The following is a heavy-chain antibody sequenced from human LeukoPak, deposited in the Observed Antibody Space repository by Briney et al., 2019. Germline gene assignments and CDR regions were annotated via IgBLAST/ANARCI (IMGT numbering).Heavy chain of an antibody. CDR2: VFSSGST. V-gene: IGHV4-4*07. CDR3: ARDQGYSDYYFDY. CDR1: GGSISSYY. J-gene: IGHJ4*02. D-gene: IGHD4-11*01. Sequence: PSETLSLTCTVSGGSISSYYWSWIRQPAGKGLEWIGRVFSSGSTNYNPSLKSRVTISVDKSKNQFSLILTSVTAPDTAVYYCARDQGYSDYYFDYWGQGSLVTVSS.